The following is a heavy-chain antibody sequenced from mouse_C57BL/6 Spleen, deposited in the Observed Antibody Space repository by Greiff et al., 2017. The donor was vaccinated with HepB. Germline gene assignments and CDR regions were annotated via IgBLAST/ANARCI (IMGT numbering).Heavy chain of an antibody. CDR2: IYPGDGDT. V-gene: IGHV1-80*01. Sequence: QVQLQQSGAELVKPGASVKISCKASGYAFSSYWMNWVKQRPGKGLEWIGQIYPGDGDTNYNGKFKGKATLTADKSSSTAYMQLSSLTSEDSAVYFCARGIYYDYDGFDYWGQGTTLTVSS. CDR3: ARGIYYDYDGFDY. D-gene: IGHD2-4*01. CDR1: GYAFSSYW. J-gene: IGHJ2*01.